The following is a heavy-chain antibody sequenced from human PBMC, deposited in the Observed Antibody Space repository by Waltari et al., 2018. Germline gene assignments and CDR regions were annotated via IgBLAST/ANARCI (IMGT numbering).Heavy chain of an antibody. CDR3: AKGPKWELLPEPYFDY. D-gene: IGHD1-26*01. CDR1: GFTFSSSA. CDR2: ISGSGGST. J-gene: IGHJ4*02. Sequence: EVQLLESGGGLVQPWGSLRLTCAASGFTFSSSAMIWVRQAPGKGLEWVSAISGSGGSTYYADSVKGRFTISRDNSKNTLYLQMNSLRAEDTAVYYCAKGPKWELLPEPYFDYWGQGTLVTVSS. V-gene: IGHV3-23*01.